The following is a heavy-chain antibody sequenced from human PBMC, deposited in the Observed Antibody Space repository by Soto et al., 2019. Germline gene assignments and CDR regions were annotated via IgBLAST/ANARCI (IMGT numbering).Heavy chain of an antibody. J-gene: IGHJ4*02. CDR1: GGSISSISYY. D-gene: IGHD6-13*01. CDR2: IDYSGST. Sequence: QLQLQESGPGLVKPSETLSLTCTVSGGSISSISYYWGWIRQPPGKELEWIGIIDYSGSTYYNPSLKSRVAISVDKSNKQCSLKLSSVTAAGTAVYYCARHGSPSAAGTVGWGQGRLVTVSS. V-gene: IGHV4-39*01. CDR3: ARHGSPSAAGTVG.